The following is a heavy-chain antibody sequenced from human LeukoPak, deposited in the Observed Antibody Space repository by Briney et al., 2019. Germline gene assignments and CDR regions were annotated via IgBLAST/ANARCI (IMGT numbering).Heavy chain of an antibody. CDR3: ARVHGDYSGVPGY. CDR2: ISSSSSYI. Sequence: GGSLRLSCAASGFTFSSYSMNWVRQAPGKGLEWVSSISSSSSYIYYADSVKGRFTISRDNAKNSLYLQMNSLRAEGTAVYYCARVHGDYSGVPGYWGQGTLVTVSS. D-gene: IGHD4-17*01. V-gene: IGHV3-21*01. J-gene: IGHJ4*02. CDR1: GFTFSSYS.